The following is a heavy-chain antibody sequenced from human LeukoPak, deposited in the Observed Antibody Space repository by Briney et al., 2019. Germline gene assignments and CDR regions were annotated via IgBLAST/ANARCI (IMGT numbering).Heavy chain of an antibody. D-gene: IGHD3-22*01. J-gene: IGHJ4*02. CDR1: GGSISSYY. CDR2: IYYSGST. Sequence: PSGTLSLTCTVSGGSISSYYWSWIRQPPGKGLEWIGYIYYSGSTNYNPSLKSRVTISVDTSKNHLSLKLTSVTAADTAMYYCVYDSSGYYYNFDYWGQGILVTFSS. CDR3: VYDSSGYYYNFDY. V-gene: IGHV4-59*08.